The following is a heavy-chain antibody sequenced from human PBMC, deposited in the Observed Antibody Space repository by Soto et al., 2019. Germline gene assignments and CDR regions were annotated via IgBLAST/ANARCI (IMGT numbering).Heavy chain of an antibody. CDR2: ISAYNGNT. CDR1: GYTFTSYF. J-gene: IGHJ6*02. V-gene: IGHV1-18*01. CDR3: ARDSSWYPHYYYYGMDV. D-gene: IGHD6-13*01. Sequence: ASVKVSCKASGYTFTSYFISWVRQAPGQGLEWMGWISAYNGNTNYAQKLQGRVTMTTDTSTSTAYMELRSLRSDDTAVYYCARDSSWYPHYYYYGMDVWGQGTTVTVSS.